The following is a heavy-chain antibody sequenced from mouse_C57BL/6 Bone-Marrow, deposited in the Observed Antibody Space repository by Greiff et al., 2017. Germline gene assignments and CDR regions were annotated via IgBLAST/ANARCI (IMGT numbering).Heavy chain of an antibody. D-gene: IGHD1-1*01. V-gene: IGHV1-42*01. Sequence: EVQGVESGPELVKPGASVKISCKASGYSFTGYYMNWVKQSPEKSLEWIGEINPSTGGTTYNQKFKAKATLTVDKSSSTAYMQLKSLTSEDSAVYYCARPYYYGSSPYYAMDYWGQGTSVTVSS. CDR1: GYSFTGYY. CDR3: ARPYYYGSSPYYAMDY. J-gene: IGHJ4*01. CDR2: INPSTGGT.